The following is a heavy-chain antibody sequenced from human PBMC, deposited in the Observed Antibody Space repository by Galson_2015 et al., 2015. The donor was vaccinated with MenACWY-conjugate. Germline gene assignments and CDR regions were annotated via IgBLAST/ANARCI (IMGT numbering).Heavy chain of an antibody. CDR1: GYSFTNYW. CDR3: ARHPPGGRGMDV. CDR2: IYPHNSNT. Sequence: QSGAEVKKPGESLQISCTGSGYSFTNYWIGWVRQMPGRGQEWIGLIYPHNSNTRYSPSFQGQDAISADESISTAFLQWSSLKASDTAMYYCARHPPGGRGMDVWGRGTTVTVPS. J-gene: IGHJ6*02. V-gene: IGHV5-51*01. D-gene: IGHD1-26*01.